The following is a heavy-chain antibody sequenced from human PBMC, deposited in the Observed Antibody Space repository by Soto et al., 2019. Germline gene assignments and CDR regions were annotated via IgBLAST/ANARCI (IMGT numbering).Heavy chain of an antibody. Sequence: SETLSLTCTVSGGSISSGGYYWSWMRQLPGKGLEWIGNIHYSGSTYCNPSLESRVTISIDRSNNQFSLKLGSVTAADTAVYYCARGTGPGYWGQGTLVTVSS. D-gene: IGHD2-8*02. CDR2: IHYSGST. J-gene: IGHJ4*02. V-gene: IGHV4-31*03. CDR1: GGSISSGGYY. CDR3: ARGTGPGY.